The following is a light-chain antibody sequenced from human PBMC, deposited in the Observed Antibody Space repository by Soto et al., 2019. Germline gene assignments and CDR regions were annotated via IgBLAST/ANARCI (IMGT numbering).Light chain of an antibody. Sequence: QAVVTQEPSFSVSPGGTVTLTCGLSSGSVSTSYYPSCYQQTPGLAPRTLIYSTNTRSSGVPDRFSGSILGNKAALTITGAQADDESDYYCVLYMGSGISVFGGGTKLTVL. CDR3: VLYMGSGISV. J-gene: IGLJ3*02. CDR1: SGSVSTSYY. V-gene: IGLV8-61*01. CDR2: STN.